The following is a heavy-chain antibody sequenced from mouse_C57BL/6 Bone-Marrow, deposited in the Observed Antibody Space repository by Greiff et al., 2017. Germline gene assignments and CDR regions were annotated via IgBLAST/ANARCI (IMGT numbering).Heavy chain of an antibody. J-gene: IGHJ2*01. Sequence: QVQLQQSGAELARPGASVKLSCKASGYTFTSYGISWVKQRTGQGLEWIGEIYPRSGNTYYNEKFKGKATLTAAKSSSTAYMELRSLTCEDSAVYCCAREDITTVVARGYFDYWGQGTTLTVSS. CDR2: IYPRSGNT. V-gene: IGHV1-81*01. CDR1: GYTFTSYG. CDR3: AREDITTVVARGYFDY. D-gene: IGHD1-1*01.